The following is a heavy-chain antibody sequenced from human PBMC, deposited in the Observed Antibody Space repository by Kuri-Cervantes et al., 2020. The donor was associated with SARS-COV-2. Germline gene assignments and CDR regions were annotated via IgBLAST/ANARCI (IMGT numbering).Heavy chain of an antibody. CDR3: ARPQGYCSGGSCPDAFDI. Sequence: GGSLRPSCAASGFTFSSYAMHWVRQAPGKGLEGVAVISYDGSNKYYADSVKGRFTSSRDNSKNTLYLQMNSLRAEDTAVYYCARPQGYCSGGSCPDAFDIWGQGTMVTVSS. CDR2: ISYDGSNK. J-gene: IGHJ3*02. D-gene: IGHD2-15*01. V-gene: IGHV3-30-3*01. CDR1: GFTFSSYA.